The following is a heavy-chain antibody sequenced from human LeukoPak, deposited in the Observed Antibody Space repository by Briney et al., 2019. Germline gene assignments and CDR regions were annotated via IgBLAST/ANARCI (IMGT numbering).Heavy chain of an antibody. V-gene: IGHV4-38-2*02. CDR2: IFHRGTT. Sequence: SSETLSLTCTVSSYSISSDYYWGWIRQPPGKGLEWIGSIFHRGTTYYNPSLKSRVTISVDTSKNQFSLKLSSVTAADTAVYYCATLTGGDDAFDIWGQGTMVTVSS. CDR1: SYSISSDYY. CDR3: ATLTGGDDAFDI. D-gene: IGHD4-23*01. J-gene: IGHJ3*02.